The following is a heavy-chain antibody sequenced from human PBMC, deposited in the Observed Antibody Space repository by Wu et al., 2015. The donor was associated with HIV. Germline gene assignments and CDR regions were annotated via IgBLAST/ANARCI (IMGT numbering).Heavy chain of an antibody. CDR2: IFSNGNT. V-gene: IGHV4-30-4*08. Sequence: QVQLQESGPGLVKPSETLSLTCSVSGYSISGGYYWGWIRQSPGKGLEWIGYIFSNGNTKYSPSLQSRVTISLDTSNNRFSLKLTSVTAADTGMYYCAREAWNSLGWLGFDIWGQGTMVTVSS. D-gene: IGHD1-7*01. CDR1: GYSISGGYY. CDR3: AREAWNSLGWLGFDI. J-gene: IGHJ3*02.